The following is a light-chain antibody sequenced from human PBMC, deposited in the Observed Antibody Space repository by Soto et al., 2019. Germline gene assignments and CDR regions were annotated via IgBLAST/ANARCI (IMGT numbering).Light chain of an antibody. CDR1: QSIARSY. CDR3: QQYGGSLKWA. J-gene: IGKJ1*01. CDR2: ATS. V-gene: IGKV3-20*01. Sequence: EIVLTQSPGTLSLSPGERATLSCRASQSIARSYLVWYQQRPGQAPRLLIYATSSRATGIPDRFSGSRSGTDFTLTISRLEPEDFAVYYCQQYGGSLKWAFGQGTKVEIK.